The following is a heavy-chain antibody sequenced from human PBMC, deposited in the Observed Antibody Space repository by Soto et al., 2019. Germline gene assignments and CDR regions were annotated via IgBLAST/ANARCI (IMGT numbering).Heavy chain of an antibody. CDR3: ARDHYCSSTSCYFGGNWFDP. V-gene: IGHV4-38-2*02. CDR1: GYSISSGYY. Sequence: SETLSLTCAVYGYSISSGYYWGWIRQPPGKGLEWIGSIYHSGSTYYNPSLKSRVTISVDTSKNQFSLKLSSVTAADTAVYYCARDHYCSSTSCYFGGNWFDPWGQGTLVTVSS. CDR2: IYHSGST. D-gene: IGHD2-2*01. J-gene: IGHJ5*02.